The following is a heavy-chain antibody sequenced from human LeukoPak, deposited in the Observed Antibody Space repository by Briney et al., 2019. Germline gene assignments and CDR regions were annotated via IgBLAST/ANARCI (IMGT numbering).Heavy chain of an antibody. CDR3: AKKGWEDGLDHTPDFYFDY. V-gene: IGHV3-74*01. D-gene: IGHD5-24*01. Sequence: GGSLRLSCAASGFTFSSYWMHWVRQAPGKGLVWVSRINSDGSSTSYADSVRGRFTISRDNAKKTLYLQMNSLRAEDTAVYYCAKKGWEDGLDHTPDFYFDYWGQGTLVTASS. CDR2: INSDGSST. CDR1: GFTFSSYW. J-gene: IGHJ4*02.